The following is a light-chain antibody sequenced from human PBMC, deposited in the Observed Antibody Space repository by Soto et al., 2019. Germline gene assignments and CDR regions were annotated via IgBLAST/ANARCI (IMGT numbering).Light chain of an antibody. Sequence: QSALAQPPSASGAPGQTVTISCTGTSSDVGDNYVSWYQQHLGKAPKLIIYEVTLRPSGVPHRFSGSKSGNTASLTVAGLQADDEAYYCCSAYAGSNTFVFGTGTKLTVL. CDR2: EVT. V-gene: IGLV2-8*01. J-gene: IGLJ1*01. CDR1: SSDVGDNY. CDR3: SAYAGSNTFV.